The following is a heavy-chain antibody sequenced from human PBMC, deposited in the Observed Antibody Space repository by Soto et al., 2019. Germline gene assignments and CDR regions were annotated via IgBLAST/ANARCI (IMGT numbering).Heavy chain of an antibody. J-gene: IGHJ5*02. Sequence: EVQLLESGGGLVQPGGSLRLSCVASGFTFSTYAMNWVRQAPGKGLEWVSALSGSGGSTFYADSVKGRFTISRDNSKNTPFLQKNSMRAEDTAVDYCAKGSSGWYSYGFDPWGQGTLVTVSS. CDR3: AKGSSGWYSYGFDP. D-gene: IGHD6-19*01. CDR2: LSGSGGST. V-gene: IGHV3-23*01. CDR1: GFTFSTYA.